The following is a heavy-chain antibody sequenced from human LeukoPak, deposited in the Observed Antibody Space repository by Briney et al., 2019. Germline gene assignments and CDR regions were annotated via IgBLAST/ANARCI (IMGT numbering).Heavy chain of an antibody. CDR3: ARGVGYCTNGVCPSGDY. V-gene: IGHV1-2*02. CDR2: INPNSGGT. D-gene: IGHD2-8*01. Sequence: ASVKVSFKASGYTFTVYYMHWVRQAPGQGLEWMGWINPNSGGTNYAQKFQGRVTITRDTSISTAYMELSRLRSDDTAVYYCARGVGYCTNGVCPSGDYWGQGTLVTVSS. CDR1: GYTFTVYY. J-gene: IGHJ4*02.